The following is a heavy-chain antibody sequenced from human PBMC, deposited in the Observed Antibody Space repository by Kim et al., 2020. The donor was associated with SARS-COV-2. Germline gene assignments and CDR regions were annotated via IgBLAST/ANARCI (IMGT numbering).Heavy chain of an antibody. D-gene: IGHD3-10*01. J-gene: IGHJ4*02. Sequence: TIYYADSVNGRFTVSRANANNTLYLQMNSLRTEDTAVYFCARAPGSAFDYWGQGALVTVS. CDR3: ARAPGSAFDY. V-gene: IGHV3-48*03. CDR2: TI.